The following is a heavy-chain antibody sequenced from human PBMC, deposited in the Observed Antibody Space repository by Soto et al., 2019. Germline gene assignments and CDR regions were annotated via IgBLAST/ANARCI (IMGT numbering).Heavy chain of an antibody. D-gene: IGHD5-18*01. Sequence: EVQLVESGGGLIPPGGSLRLSCAASGFLVNSAYMTWVRQTPGKGLEWLSMINSDGSTLYAESGKGRFTLSRDNSKNRLDLQMNSRRAEDMAIYCCARSGYSVASGYWGKGTLVFVTS. J-gene: IGHJ4*02. CDR2: INSDGST. V-gene: IGHV3-53*01. CDR3: ARSGYSVASGY. CDR1: GFLVNSAY.